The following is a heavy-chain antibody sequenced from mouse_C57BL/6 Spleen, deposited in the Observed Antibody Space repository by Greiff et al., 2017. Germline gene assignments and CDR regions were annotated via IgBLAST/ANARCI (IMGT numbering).Heavy chain of an antibody. V-gene: IGHV1-39*01. Sequence: VHVKQSGPELVKPGASVKISCKASGYSFTDYNMNWVKQSNGKSLEWIGVINPNYGTTSYNQKFKGKATLTVDQSSSTAYMQLNSLTSEDSAVYYCARPPSYYGSSYGYFDVWGTGTTVTVSS. CDR3: ARPPSYYGSSYGYFDV. CDR1: GYSFTDYN. CDR2: INPNYGTT. J-gene: IGHJ1*03. D-gene: IGHD1-1*01.